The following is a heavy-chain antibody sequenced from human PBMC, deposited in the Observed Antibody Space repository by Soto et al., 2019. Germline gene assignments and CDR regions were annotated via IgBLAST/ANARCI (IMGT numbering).Heavy chain of an antibody. V-gene: IGHV4-39*01. CDR3: EYYYGMDV. J-gene: IGHJ6*02. Sequence: PSETLSLTCTVSGGSISSSSYYWGWIRQPPGKGLEWIGSIFYSGSTYYNPSLKNRDTISVDTSKNQFSLKLSSVTAADTAVYYCEYYYGMDVWGQGTTVTVSS. CDR2: IFYSGST. CDR1: GGSISSSSYY.